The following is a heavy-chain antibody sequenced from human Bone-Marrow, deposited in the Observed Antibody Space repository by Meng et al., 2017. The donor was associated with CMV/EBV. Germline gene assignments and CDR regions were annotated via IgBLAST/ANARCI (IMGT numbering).Heavy chain of an antibody. J-gene: IGHJ6*02. CDR1: GFTFSSYE. Sequence: GGSLRLSCAASGFTFSSYEMNWVRQAPGKGLEWVSYISSSGSTIYYADSVKGRFTISRDNAKNSLYLQMNSLRAEDTAVYYCARDGSHRSPDYYYYGMDVWGQGTTVTVSS. D-gene: IGHD1-26*01. CDR3: ARDGSHRSPDYYYYGMDV. CDR2: ISSSGSTI. V-gene: IGHV3-48*03.